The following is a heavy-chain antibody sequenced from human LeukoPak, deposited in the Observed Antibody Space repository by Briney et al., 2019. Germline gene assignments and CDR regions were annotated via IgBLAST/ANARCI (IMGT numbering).Heavy chain of an antibody. Sequence: GRSLRLSCTASGFTFSSFGMHWVRQAPGKGLEWVAVISFDGSNKYYADSVKGRFTISRDNSKNTLDLQMNSLRAEDTAVCYCAKATNSGWYYFDYWGQGTLVTVSP. CDR2: ISFDGSNK. CDR3: AKATNSGWYYFDY. CDR1: GFTFSSFG. V-gene: IGHV3-30*18. D-gene: IGHD6-19*01. J-gene: IGHJ4*02.